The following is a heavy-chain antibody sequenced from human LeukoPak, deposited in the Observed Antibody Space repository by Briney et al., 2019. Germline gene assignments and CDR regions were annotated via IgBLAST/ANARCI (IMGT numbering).Heavy chain of an antibody. CDR2: IRSSSSTI. CDR3: ARDGYTRPTFGY. J-gene: IGHJ4*02. D-gene: IGHD5-18*01. Sequence: GGSLRLSCAASGFTFSSYSMNWVRQAPGKGLEWVSYIRSSSSTIYYADSVKGRFTISRDNAKNSLYLQMNSLRAEDTAVYYCARDGYTRPTFGYWGQGTLVTVSS. V-gene: IGHV3-48*01. CDR1: GFTFSSYS.